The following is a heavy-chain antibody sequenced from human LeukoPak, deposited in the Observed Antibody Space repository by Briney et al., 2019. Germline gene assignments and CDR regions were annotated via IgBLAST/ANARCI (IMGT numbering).Heavy chain of an antibody. CDR1: GGTFTSYA. Sequence: SVKVSCKASGGTFTSYAISWVRQAPGHGLEGMGGIIPIFGTANYAQKFQGRVTITTDESTSTAYMELSSLRSEDTAVYYCARGGVAADVPIDYWGQGTLVTVSS. V-gene: IGHV1-69*05. CDR3: ARGGVAADVPIDY. J-gene: IGHJ4*02. D-gene: IGHD2-15*01. CDR2: IIPIFGTA.